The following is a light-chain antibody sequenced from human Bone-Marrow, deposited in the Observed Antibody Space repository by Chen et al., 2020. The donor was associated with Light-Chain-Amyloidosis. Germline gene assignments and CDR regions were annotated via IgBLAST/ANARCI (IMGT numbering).Light chain of an antibody. CDR2: LAS. CDR1: QSLMQNNGYNF. Sequence: ILMTQSPLSLAVTPGESASISCTSNQSLMQNNGYNFLDWYLQKPGQSPQLLIYLASDRASGVPDRFSGSGSGKDFTLKITSVEADDVGVYFCMQNLQPLRTFGQGTKLEI. V-gene: IGKV2-28*01. CDR3: MQNLQPLRT. J-gene: IGKJ2*01.